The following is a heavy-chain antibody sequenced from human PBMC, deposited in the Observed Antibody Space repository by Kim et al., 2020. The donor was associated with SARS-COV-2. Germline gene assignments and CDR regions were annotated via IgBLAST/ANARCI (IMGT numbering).Heavy chain of an antibody. CDR3: AKSIRDRDGYHDYYYYG. V-gene: IGHV3-30*18. Sequence: GGSLRLSCAASGFTFSSYGMHWVRQAPGKGLEWVAVISYDGSNKYYADSVKGRFTISRDNSKNTLYLQMNSLRAEDTAVYYCAKSIRDRDGYHDYYYYG. CDR1: GFTFSSYG. J-gene: IGHJ6*01. D-gene: IGHD5-12*01. CDR2: ISYDGSNK.